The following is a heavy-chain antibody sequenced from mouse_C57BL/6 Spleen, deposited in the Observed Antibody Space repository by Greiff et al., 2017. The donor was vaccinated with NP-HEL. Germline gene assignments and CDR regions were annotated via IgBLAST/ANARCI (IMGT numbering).Heavy chain of an antibody. Sequence: QVQLQQPGAELVKPGASVKVSCKASGYTFTSYWMHWVKQRPGQGLEWIGRIHPSDSDTNYNQQFKGKATLTVDKSSSTAYMQLSSLTSEDSAVDYCAIVDSNYEGYFDYWGQGTTRTVSS. J-gene: IGHJ2*01. D-gene: IGHD2-5*01. V-gene: IGHV1-74*01. CDR2: IHPSDSDT. CDR1: GYTFTSYW. CDR3: AIVDSNYEGYFDY.